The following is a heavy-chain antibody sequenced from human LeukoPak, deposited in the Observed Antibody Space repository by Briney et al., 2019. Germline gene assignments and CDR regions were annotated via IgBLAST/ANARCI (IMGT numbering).Heavy chain of an antibody. V-gene: IGHV1-8*01. CDR3: AIAPSPYYYDSSGYYLFSAFDI. D-gene: IGHD3-22*01. CDR2: MNPNSGNT. Sequence: GASVKVSCKASGYTFTSYDINWVRQATGQGLEWMGWMNPNSGNTGYAQKFQGRVTMTRNTSISTAYMELSSLRSEDTAVYYCAIAPSPYYYDSSGYYLFSAFDIWGQGRMVTVSS. CDR1: GYTFTSYD. J-gene: IGHJ3*02.